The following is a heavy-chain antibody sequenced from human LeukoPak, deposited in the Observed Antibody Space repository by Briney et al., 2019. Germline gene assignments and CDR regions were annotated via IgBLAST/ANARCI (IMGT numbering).Heavy chain of an antibody. CDR3: ARQGMVKGSGSYYYRY. CDR2: INHSGST. J-gene: IGHJ4*02. V-gene: IGHV4-34*01. CDR1: GGSFSGYY. Sequence: PSETLSLTCAVYGGSFSGYYWSWIRQPPGKGLEWIGEINHSGSTNYNPSLKSRGTISVDTSKNQFSLKLSSVTAADTAVYYCARQGMVKGSGSYYYRYWGQGTLVTVSS. D-gene: IGHD3-10*01.